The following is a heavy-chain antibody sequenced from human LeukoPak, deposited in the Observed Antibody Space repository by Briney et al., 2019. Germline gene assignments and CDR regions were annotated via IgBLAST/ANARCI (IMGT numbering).Heavy chain of an antibody. CDR3: ASSYYDFWSGYHDAFDI. Sequence: GGSLRLSCAASGFTFSSYWMSWVRQAPGKGLEWVANIKQDGSEKYHVDSVKGRFTISRDNAKNSLYLQMNSLRAEDTAVYYCASSYYDFWSGYHDAFDIWGQGTMVTVSS. D-gene: IGHD3-3*01. CDR2: IKQDGSEK. CDR1: GFTFSSYW. J-gene: IGHJ3*02. V-gene: IGHV3-7*01.